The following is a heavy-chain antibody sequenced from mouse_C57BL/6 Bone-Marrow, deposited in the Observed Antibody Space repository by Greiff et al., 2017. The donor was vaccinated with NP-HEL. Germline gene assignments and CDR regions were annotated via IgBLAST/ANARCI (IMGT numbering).Heavy chain of an antibody. CDR3: ARITTVPY. D-gene: IGHD1-1*01. Sequence: DVHLVESGGGLVKPGGSLKLSCAASGFTFSDYGMHWVRQAPEKGLEWVAYISSGSSTIYYADTVKGRFTISRDNAKNTLFLQMTNLRSEDTAMYYCARITTVPYWGQGTTLTVSS. CDR2: ISSGSSTI. V-gene: IGHV5-17*01. J-gene: IGHJ2*01. CDR1: GFTFSDYG.